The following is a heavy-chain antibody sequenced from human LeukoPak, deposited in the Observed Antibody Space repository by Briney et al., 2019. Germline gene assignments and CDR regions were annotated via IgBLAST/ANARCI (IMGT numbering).Heavy chain of an antibody. Sequence: GGSLRLSCAASGFTFSSYAMSWVRQAPGKGPEWVSAISGSGGSTYYADSVKGRFTISRDNSKNTLYLQMNSLRAEDTAVYYCAKDEEDIVVVVAAYWGQGTLVTVSS. V-gene: IGHV3-23*01. CDR3: AKDEEDIVVVVAAY. CDR2: ISGSGGST. J-gene: IGHJ4*02. CDR1: GFTFSSYA. D-gene: IGHD2-15*01.